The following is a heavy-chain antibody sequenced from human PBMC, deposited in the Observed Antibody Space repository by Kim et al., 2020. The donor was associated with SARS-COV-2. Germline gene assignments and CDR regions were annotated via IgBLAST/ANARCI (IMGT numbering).Heavy chain of an antibody. CDR3: SRDMIGNRYSSSWYIRRMSGGCYYGMDV. V-gene: IGHV3-11*01. CDR2: ISSSGSTI. CDR1: GFTFSDYY. Sequence: GGSLRLSCAASGFTFSDYYMSWIRQAPGKGLEWVSYISSSGSTIYYADSGKGRFTISRDNAKNSLYLQMNSLRAEDTAVYYCSRDMIGNRYSSSWYIRRMSGGCYYGMDVWGQGAPVTVSS. J-gene: IGHJ6*02. D-gene: IGHD6-13*01.